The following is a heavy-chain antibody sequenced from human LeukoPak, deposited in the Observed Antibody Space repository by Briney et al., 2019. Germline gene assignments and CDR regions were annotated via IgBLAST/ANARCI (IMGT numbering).Heavy chain of an antibody. J-gene: IGHJ5*02. V-gene: IGHV3-74*01. Sequence: GGSLRLSCAASGFTFSSYWMHWVRQAPGKGLVWVSRINSDGSSTSYADSVKGRFTISRDYAKNTLYLQMNSLRAEDTAVYYCARGRDYYGSGDNWFDPWGQGTLVTVSS. CDR3: ARGRDYYGSGDNWFDP. CDR1: GFTFSSYW. CDR2: INSDGSST. D-gene: IGHD3-10*01.